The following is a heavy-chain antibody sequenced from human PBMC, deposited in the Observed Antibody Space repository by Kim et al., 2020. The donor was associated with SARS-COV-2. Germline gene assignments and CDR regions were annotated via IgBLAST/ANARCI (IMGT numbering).Heavy chain of an antibody. CDR1: GGTFSSYA. J-gene: IGHJ6*02. CDR2: IIPIFGTA. CDR3: ARERWEPGYGDYGLGGNYYYYGMDV. V-gene: IGHV1-69*13. D-gene: IGHD4-17*01. Sequence: SVKVSCKASGGTFSSYAISWVRQAPGQGLEWMGGIIPIFGTANYAQKFQGRVTITADESTSTAYMELSSLRSEDTAVYYCARERWEPGYGDYGLGGNYYYYGMDVWGQGTTVTVSS.